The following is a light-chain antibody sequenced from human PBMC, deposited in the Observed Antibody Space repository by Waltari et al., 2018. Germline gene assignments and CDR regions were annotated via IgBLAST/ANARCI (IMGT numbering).Light chain of an antibody. CDR1: SSDVGGYNY. CDR3: SSYAGSNNSQV. V-gene: IGLV2-8*01. CDR2: EVS. J-gene: IGLJ3*02. Sequence: QSALTQPPSASGSPGQSVTISCTGTSSDVGGYNYVSWYQQHPGNAPKLMIYEVSKRPSGVPDRFSGSKSGNTASLTVSGLQAEDEADYYCSSYAGSNNSQVFGGGTKLTVL.